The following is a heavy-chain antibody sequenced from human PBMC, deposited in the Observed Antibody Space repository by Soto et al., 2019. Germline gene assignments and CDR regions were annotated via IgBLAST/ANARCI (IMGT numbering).Heavy chain of an antibody. CDR3: ARVRRYTNRPDAFDI. Sequence: QVQLQESGPGLVKPSETLSLTCTVSGGSIGAYYWSWIRQPPGKELEWIGFIDYSGSTDYNPSLQSRVIISLDKSKNQFSLKLSSVTAADTAMYYCARVRRYTNRPDAFDIWGQGTMVTVSS. V-gene: IGHV4-59*01. CDR1: GGSIGAYY. D-gene: IGHD6-13*01. J-gene: IGHJ3*02. CDR2: IDYSGST.